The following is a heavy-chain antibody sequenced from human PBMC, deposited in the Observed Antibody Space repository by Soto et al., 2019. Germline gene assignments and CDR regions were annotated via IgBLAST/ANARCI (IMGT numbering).Heavy chain of an antibody. CDR1: GHXFARDQ. D-gene: IGHD3-22*01. V-gene: IGHV5-10-1*01. J-gene: IGHJ4*02. Sequence: VXLHSSSQTSGHXFARDQFTWVRHKPGKGLELMGRIDPSESQTYYSPSFRGHVTTSVTKSITTVFMQWSSLRASDTAMYYCSRQIYDSDTGPNFQYYFDSWGQGPPFTVS. CDR2: IDPSESQT. CDR3: SRQIYDSDTGPNFQYYFDS.